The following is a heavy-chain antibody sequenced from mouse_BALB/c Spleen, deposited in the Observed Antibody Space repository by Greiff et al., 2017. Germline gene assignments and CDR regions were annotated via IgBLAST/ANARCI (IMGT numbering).Heavy chain of an antibody. CDR1: GFTFSSYA. CDR3: ARRHYYPSMDY. J-gene: IGHJ4*01. V-gene: IGHV5-9-4*01. CDR2: ISSGGSYT. D-gene: IGHD1-2*01. Sequence: EVKLVESGGGLVKPGGSLKLSCAASGFTFSSYAMSWVRQSPEKRLEWVAEISSGGSYTYYPDTVTGRFTISRDNAKNTLYLEMSSLRSEDTAMYYCARRHYYPSMDYWGQGTSVTVSS.